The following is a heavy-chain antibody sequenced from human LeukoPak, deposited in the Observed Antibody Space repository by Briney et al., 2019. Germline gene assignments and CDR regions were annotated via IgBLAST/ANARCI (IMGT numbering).Heavy chain of an antibody. CDR1: GGTFSSYA. Sequence: GASVKVSCKASGGTFSSYAISWVRQAPGQGLEWMGRIIPIFGIANYAQKFQGRVTITADKSTSTAYMELSSLRSEDTAVYYCARGPHTGVGNWGQGTLVTVSS. V-gene: IGHV1-69*04. D-gene: IGHD1-26*01. CDR2: IIPIFGIA. J-gene: IGHJ4*02. CDR3: ARGPHTGVGN.